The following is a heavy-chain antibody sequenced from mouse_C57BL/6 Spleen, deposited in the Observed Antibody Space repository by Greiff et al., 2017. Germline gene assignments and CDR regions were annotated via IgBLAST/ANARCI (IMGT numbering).Heavy chain of an antibody. CDR1: GFTFSDYG. CDR2: ISSGSSTI. D-gene: IGHD2-3*01. CDR3: ARSDDGDMDY. V-gene: IGHV5-17*01. Sequence: EVMLVESGGGLVKPGGSLKLSCAASGFTFSDYGMHWVRQAPEKGLEWVAYISSGSSTIYYADTVKGRFTISRDNAKNTLFLQMTSLRSEDTAMYYCARSDDGDMDYWGQGTSVTVSS. J-gene: IGHJ4*01.